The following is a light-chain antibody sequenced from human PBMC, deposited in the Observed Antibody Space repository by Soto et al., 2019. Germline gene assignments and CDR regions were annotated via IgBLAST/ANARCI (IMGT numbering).Light chain of an antibody. V-gene: IGKV3-20*01. J-gene: IGKJ1*01. CDR1: QSVTSSY. Sequence: IVLTQSPGTLSLSPGERATLSCRASQSVTSSYLALYQQKPAQAPRLLIYAASRRATGIPDRFSGSGSGTDFTLTISRLEPEDFAVYYCQQYGSSPWTFGQGTKVDIK. CDR3: QQYGSSPWT. CDR2: AAS.